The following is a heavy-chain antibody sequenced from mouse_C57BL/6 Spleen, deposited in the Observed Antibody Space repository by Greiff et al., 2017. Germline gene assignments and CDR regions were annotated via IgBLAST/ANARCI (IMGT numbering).Heavy chain of an antibody. D-gene: IGHD2-3*01. CDR3: AREGDGYLRYYFDY. J-gene: IGHJ2*01. V-gene: IGHV2-2*01. CDR1: GFSLTSYG. Sequence: VQLQESGPGLVQPSQSLSITCPVSGFSLTSYGVHWVRQSPGKGLEWLGVIWSGGSTDYNAAFISRLSISKDNSKSQVFFKMNSLQADDTAIYYCAREGDGYLRYYFDYWGQVTTLTVSS. CDR2: IWSGGST.